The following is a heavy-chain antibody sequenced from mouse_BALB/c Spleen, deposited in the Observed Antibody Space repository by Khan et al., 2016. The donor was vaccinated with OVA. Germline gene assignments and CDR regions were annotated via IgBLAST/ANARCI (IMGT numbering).Heavy chain of an antibody. V-gene: IGHV9-3-1*01. CDR3: AREVGYLYAMDY. CDR1: GYTFTNYG. CDR2: INTYTGEP. Sequence: QIQLVQSGPELKKPGETVKISCKASGYTFTNYGMKWVKQAPGKGLKWMGWINTYTGEPTYADDFKGRFAFSLETSASTAYLQINNLKNEDTATYFCAREVGYLYAMDYWGQGTSVTVSS. J-gene: IGHJ4*01. D-gene: IGHD1-2*01.